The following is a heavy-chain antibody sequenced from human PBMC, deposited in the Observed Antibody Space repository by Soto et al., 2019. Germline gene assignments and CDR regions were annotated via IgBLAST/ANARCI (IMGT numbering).Heavy chain of an antibody. J-gene: IGHJ4*02. Sequence: GRALRLCCTGSGSSFSAYAITWVRHPPGKGLEWVSGISGSGDLTYYADMVKRRFTVSRDNSGNTLYLHMESLRVDDTAVYYCANGSTCQVCFRAPRYSWAQGTLDTV. V-gene: IGHV3-23*01. CDR2: ISGSGDLT. CDR3: ANGSTCQVCFRAPRYS. CDR1: GSSFSAYA. D-gene: IGHD3-9*01.